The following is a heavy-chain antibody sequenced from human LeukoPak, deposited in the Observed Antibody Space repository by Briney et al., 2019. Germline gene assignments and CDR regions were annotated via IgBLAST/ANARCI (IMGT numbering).Heavy chain of an antibody. CDR2: IYMSGDT. V-gene: IGHV4-4*07. J-gene: IGHJ6*03. Sequence: SETLSLTCTVSADSINSYSWSWIRLLAGERLEWIGLIYMSGDTNYNPSLKSRLDMSVDTSKDQVSLKLSSVTAADTAVYYCARVFAGFYMDVWGKGTTVIVSS. CDR3: ARVFAGFYMDV. D-gene: IGHD2-21*01. CDR1: ADSINSYS.